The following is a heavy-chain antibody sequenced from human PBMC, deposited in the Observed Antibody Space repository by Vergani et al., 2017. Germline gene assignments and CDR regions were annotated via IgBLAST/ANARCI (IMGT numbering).Heavy chain of an antibody. CDR3: ARDPQPVGRRSPPPYYFDY. Sequence: QVQLVESGGGVVQPGRSLRLSCAASGFTFSSYGMHWVRQAPGKGLEWVAVIWYDGSNKYYADSVKGRFTIARDNSKNTLYLQMNSRRAEDTAVYYCARDPQPVGRRSPPPYYFDYWGQGTLVTVSS. V-gene: IGHV3-33*01. CDR1: GFTFSSYG. CDR2: IWYDGSNK. D-gene: IGHD1-26*01. J-gene: IGHJ4*02.